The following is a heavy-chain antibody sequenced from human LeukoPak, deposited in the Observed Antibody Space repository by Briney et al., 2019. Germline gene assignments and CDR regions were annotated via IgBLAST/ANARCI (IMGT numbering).Heavy chain of an antibody. V-gene: IGHV1-46*03. D-gene: IGHD1-26*01. CDR1: GYTFTNYY. J-gene: IGHJ4*02. CDR3: ARGGGATDY. CDR2: IHPSGGST. Sequence: ASVKVSCKASGYTFTNYYMHWVRQAPGQGLEWMGLIHPSGGSTDYAQKFQGRVTMTGDTSTTTVYMELSSLRSEDTGVYYCARGGGATDYWGQGTLVTVSS.